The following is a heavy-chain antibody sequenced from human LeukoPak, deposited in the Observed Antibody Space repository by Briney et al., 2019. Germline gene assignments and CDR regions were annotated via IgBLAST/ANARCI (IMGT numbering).Heavy chain of an antibody. Sequence: PGGSLRLSCAASGFTFSSYAMSWIRQAPGKGLEWVSAISGSGGSTYYADSVKGRFTISRDNSKNTLYLQMNSLRAEDTAVYYCAKFGIGSYSYYFDYWGQGTLVTVSS. CDR1: GFTFSSYA. CDR3: AKFGIGSYSYYFDY. D-gene: IGHD1-26*01. J-gene: IGHJ4*02. CDR2: ISGSGGST. V-gene: IGHV3-23*01.